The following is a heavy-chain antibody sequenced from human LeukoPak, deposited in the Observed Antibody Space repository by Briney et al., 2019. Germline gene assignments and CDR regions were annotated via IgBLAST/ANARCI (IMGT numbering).Heavy chain of an antibody. Sequence: GGSLRLSCAASGFNFISYEMTWVRQAPGKGLEWISYISSSGTTIYYADSVKGRFTISRDNARTSLYLQIESLRAEDAAVYFLSRGAWGSPGDYWGRGTLVPVSS. CDR3: SRGAWGSPGDY. D-gene: IGHD3-16*01. CDR2: ISSSGTTI. CDR1: GFNFISYE. J-gene: IGHJ4*02. V-gene: IGHV3-48*03.